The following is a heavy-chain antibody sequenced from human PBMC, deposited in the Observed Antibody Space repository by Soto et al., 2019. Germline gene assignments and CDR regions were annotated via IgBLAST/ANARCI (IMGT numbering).Heavy chain of an antibody. V-gene: IGHV4-31*03. CDR1: GGSISSGGYY. Sequence: QVQLQESGPGLVKPSQTLSLTCTVSGGSISSGGYYWSWIRQHPGKGLEWLGYIYYSGSTYYNPSLKSRVTISVDTSKNQFSLKLSSVTAADTAVYYCARESGLGSDYKVGRVDYWGQGTLVTVSS. CDR2: IYYSGST. CDR3: ARESGLGSDYKVGRVDY. J-gene: IGHJ4*02. D-gene: IGHD3-10*01.